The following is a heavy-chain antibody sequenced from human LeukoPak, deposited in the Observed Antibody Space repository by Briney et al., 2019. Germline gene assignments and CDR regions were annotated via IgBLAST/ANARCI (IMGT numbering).Heavy chain of an antibody. CDR1: GFTFSSYW. D-gene: IGHD2-2*01. V-gene: IGHV3-7*01. J-gene: IGHJ6*02. CDR3: AREWGVPAAKNYYYYGMDV. CDR2: IKQDGSEK. Sequence: GGSLRLSCAASGFTFSSYWMSWVRQAPGKGLEWVANIKQDGSEKYYVDSVKGRFTISRDNAKNSLYLQMNSLRAEDTAVYYCAREWGVPAAKNYYYYGMDVWGQGTTVIVFS.